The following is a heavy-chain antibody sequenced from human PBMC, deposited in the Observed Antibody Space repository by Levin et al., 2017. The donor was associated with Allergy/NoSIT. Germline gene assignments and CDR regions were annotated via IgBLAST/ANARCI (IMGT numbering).Heavy chain of an antibody. J-gene: IGHJ6*02. CDR1: GYRLTNYG. Sequence: GASVKVSCKAAGYRLTNYGMSWVRQAPGQGLEWMGWISGYNGDTKYAERFQDRVTMTTDTSTTTVYMELRRLKSDDTAVYYCARERGILRFLEWPLSGMDVWGQGTTVTVSS. D-gene: IGHD3-3*01. V-gene: IGHV1-18*01. CDR2: ISGYNGDT. CDR3: ARERGILRFLEWPLSGMDV.